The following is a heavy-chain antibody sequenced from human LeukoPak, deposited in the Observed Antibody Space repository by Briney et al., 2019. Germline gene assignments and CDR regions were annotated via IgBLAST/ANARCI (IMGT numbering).Heavy chain of an antibody. V-gene: IGHV4-61*08. CDR3: ARATKNSGDYYDSSGPFSKRVWFDP. J-gene: IGHJ5*02. CDR1: GGSISSGGYY. CDR2: IYYSGST. D-gene: IGHD3-22*01. Sequence: PSETLSLTCTVSGGSISSGGYYWSWIRQHPGKGLEWIGYIYYSGSTYYNPSLKSRVTISVDTSKNQFSLKLSSVTAADTAVYYCARATKNSGDYYDSSGPFSKRVWFDPWGQGTLVTVSS.